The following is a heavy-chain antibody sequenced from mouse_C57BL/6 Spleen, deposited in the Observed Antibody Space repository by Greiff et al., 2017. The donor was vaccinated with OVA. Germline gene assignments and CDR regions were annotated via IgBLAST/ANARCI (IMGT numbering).Heavy chain of an antibody. D-gene: IGHD1-1*01. CDR3: AREGFYGSSYAMDY. CDR2: INPNNGGT. Sequence: EVQLQQSGPELVKPGASVKISCKASGYTFTDYYMNWVKQSHGKSLEWIGDINPNNGGTSYNQKFKGKATLTVDKSSSTAYMELRSLTSEDSAVYYCAREGFYGSSYAMDYWGQGTSVTVSS. J-gene: IGHJ4*01. CDR1: GYTFTDYY. V-gene: IGHV1-26*01.